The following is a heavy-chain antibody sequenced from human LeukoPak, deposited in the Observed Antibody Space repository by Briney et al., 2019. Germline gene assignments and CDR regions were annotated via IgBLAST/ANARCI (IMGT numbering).Heavy chain of an antibody. V-gene: IGHV3-23*01. Sequence: GRSLRLSCAASGFIFSTYAMHWVRQAPGKGLEWVSAISGSGGSTYYADSVKGRFTISRDNSKNTLYLQMNSLRAEDTAVYYCAKDNYPDYWGQGTLVTVSS. CDR1: GFIFSTYA. J-gene: IGHJ4*02. D-gene: IGHD4-11*01. CDR3: AKDNYPDY. CDR2: ISGSGGST.